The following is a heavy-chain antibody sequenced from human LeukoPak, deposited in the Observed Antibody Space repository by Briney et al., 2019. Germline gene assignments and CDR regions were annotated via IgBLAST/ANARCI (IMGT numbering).Heavy chain of an antibody. CDR2: INPNSGGT. V-gene: IGHV1-2*02. CDR3: ARAGGVATKASYMDV. J-gene: IGHJ6*03. Sequence: ASVKVSCKASGYTFTGYYMHWVRQAPGQGLEWMGWINPNSGGTNYAQKFQGRVTMTRDTSISTAYMELSRLRSDDTAVYYCARAGGVATKASYMDVWGKGSAVTVSS. CDR1: GYTFTGYY. D-gene: IGHD5-12*01.